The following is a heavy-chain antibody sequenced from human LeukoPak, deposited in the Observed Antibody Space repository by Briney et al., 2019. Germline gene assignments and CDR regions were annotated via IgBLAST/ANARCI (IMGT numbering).Heavy chain of an antibody. CDR3: ARDEIAVAGTGFDY. J-gene: IGHJ4*02. CDR2: MNPNSGNT. CDR1: GYTFTSYD. Sequence: ASVKVSCKASGYTFTSYDINWVRQATGQGLEWMGWMNPNSGNTGYAQKFQGRVTITRNTSISTAYMELSSLRSEDTAVYYCARDEIAVAGTGFDYWGQGTLATVSS. D-gene: IGHD6-19*01. V-gene: IGHV1-8*03.